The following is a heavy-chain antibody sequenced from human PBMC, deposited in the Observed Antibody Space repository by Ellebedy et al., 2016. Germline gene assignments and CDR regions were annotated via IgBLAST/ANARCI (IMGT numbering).Heavy chain of an antibody. D-gene: IGHD2-15*01. V-gene: IGHV3-30*03. CDR2: ISYDGSNK. J-gene: IGHJ3*02. Sequence: GGSLRLXXAASGFTFSSYGMHWVRQAPGKGLEWVAVISYDGSNKYYADSVKGRFTISRDNSKNTLYLQMNSLRAEDTAVYYCARAMSLLGYCSGGSCYSGAFDIWGQGTMVTVSS. CDR1: GFTFSSYG. CDR3: ARAMSLLGYCSGGSCYSGAFDI.